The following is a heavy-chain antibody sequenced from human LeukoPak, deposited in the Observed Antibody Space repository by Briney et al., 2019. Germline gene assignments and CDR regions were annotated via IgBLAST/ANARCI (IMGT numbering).Heavy chain of an antibody. V-gene: IGHV1-69*05. CDR2: IIPIFGTA. CDR3: ASSGSREYNWFDP. CDR1: GGTFSGYA. Sequence: ASVKVSCKASGGTFSGYAISWVRQAPGQGLEWMGGIIPIFGTANYAQKFQGRVTITTDESTSTAYMELSSLRSEDTAVYYCASSGSREYNWFDPWGQGTLVTVSS. D-gene: IGHD1-26*01. J-gene: IGHJ5*02.